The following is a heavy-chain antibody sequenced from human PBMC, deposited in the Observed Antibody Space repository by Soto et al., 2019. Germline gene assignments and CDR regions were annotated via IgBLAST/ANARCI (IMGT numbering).Heavy chain of an antibody. CDR1: GGSISSGGYY. CDR2: IYYSGST. Sequence: QVQLQESGPGLVKPSQTLSLTCTVSGGSISSGGYYWSWIRQHPGKGLEWIGYIYYSGSTYYNPSLTSRVTLSVDASKNQFSLKLSSVTAADTAVYYCARGVTMVRGVIHTPYFDYWGQGTLVTVSS. J-gene: IGHJ4*02. V-gene: IGHV4-31*03. D-gene: IGHD3-10*01. CDR3: ARGVTMVRGVIHTPYFDY.